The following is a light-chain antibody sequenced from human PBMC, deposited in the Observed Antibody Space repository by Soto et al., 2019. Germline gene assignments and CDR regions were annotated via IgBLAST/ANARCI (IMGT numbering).Light chain of an antibody. J-gene: IGKJ4*01. V-gene: IGKV1-13*02. CDR2: DAS. Sequence: PFTQSPSSLSASVGQRVTTSFRASQGIGNALAWYQQKPGKAPKVLIYDASSLKSGVPSRFSGSGSGTDFTLTISSLQPEDFATYYCQQFNSFPLTFGGGTKVDI. CDR1: QGIGNA. CDR3: QQFNSFPLT.